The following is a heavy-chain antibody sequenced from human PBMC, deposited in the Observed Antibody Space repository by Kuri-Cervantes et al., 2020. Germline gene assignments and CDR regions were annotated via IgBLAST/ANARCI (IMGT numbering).Heavy chain of an antibody. CDR1: GFTFSRYA. Sequence: GGSLRLSCVASGFTFSRYAMNWVRQAPEKGLEWVAYIGSSGADIYYADSVRGRFTISRDNVQNSLFLQLNTLRVEDTAVYYCARAYSVGWQKEGDYWGQGTLVTVSS. CDR3: ARAYSVGWQKEGDY. CDR2: IGSSGADI. J-gene: IGHJ4*02. D-gene: IGHD4-11*01. V-gene: IGHV3-21*01.